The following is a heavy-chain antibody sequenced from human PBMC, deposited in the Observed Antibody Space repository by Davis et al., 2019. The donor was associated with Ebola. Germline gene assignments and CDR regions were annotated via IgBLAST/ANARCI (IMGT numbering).Heavy chain of an antibody. CDR2: VYPGDSDT. J-gene: IGHJ4*02. CDR1: GYSFTNYW. D-gene: IGHD3-22*01. Sequence: GESLKISCKGSGYSFTNYWIGWVRQMPGKGLEWMGIVYPGDSDTRYSPSFQGQVTISADKSISTAYLQWSSLKASDTAMYYCARIPTDYYDSSGYYHFDYWGQGTLVTVSS. CDR3: ARIPTDYYDSSGYYHFDY. V-gene: IGHV5-51*01.